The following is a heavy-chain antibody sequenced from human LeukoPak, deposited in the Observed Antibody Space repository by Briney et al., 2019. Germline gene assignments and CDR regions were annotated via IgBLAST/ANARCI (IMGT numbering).Heavy chain of an antibody. V-gene: IGHV3-13*04. Sequence: GGSLRLSCAASGFTFSSYDMHWVRQVSGKGLEWVSGIGIAGDTHYPGSVKGRFTISRENARNSLYLQMDSLRAGDTAVYYCARGHRGSTVTPFDYWGQGTLVTVSP. D-gene: IGHD4-17*01. CDR2: IGIAGDT. CDR1: GFTFSSYD. CDR3: ARGHRGSTVTPFDY. J-gene: IGHJ4*02.